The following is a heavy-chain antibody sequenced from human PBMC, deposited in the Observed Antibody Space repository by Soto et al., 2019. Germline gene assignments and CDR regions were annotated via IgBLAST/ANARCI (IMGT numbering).Heavy chain of an antibody. D-gene: IGHD4-4*01. J-gene: IGHJ4*02. V-gene: IGHV4-30-4*01. CDR2: IYYSGYS. Sequence: QVQLQESGPGLVKPSQTLSLTCTVSGGSISSGDYKWSWIRQPPGKGLEWIGYIYYSGYSYNNPSLKSRVTMSVDTSKNQFSLKLSSVTAADTAVYCCARSDNYVPFEYWGQGTLVTVSS. CDR1: GGSISSGDYK. CDR3: ARSDNYVPFEY.